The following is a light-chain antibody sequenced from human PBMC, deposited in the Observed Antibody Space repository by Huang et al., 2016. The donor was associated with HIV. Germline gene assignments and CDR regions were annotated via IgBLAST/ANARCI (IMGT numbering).Light chain of an antibody. Sequence: DIQMTQSPSSLSASIGDRVTITCQASQDISNYLNWYLQKPGKAPKLLLYDASSLETGVPSRFSGSGSWTDFTFTISSLQPEDVATYYCQQYDNFPPTFGQGTKVEIK. CDR1: QDISNY. J-gene: IGKJ1*01. CDR2: DAS. CDR3: QQYDNFPPT. V-gene: IGKV1-33*01.